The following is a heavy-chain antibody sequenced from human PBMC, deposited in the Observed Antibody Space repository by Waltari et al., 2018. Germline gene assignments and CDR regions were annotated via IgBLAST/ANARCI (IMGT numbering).Heavy chain of an antibody. CDR2: MSSSAGST. V-gene: IGHV3-23*04. CDR1: GFTFSSYA. CDR3: AKLHTLYYFDY. J-gene: IGHJ4*02. D-gene: IGHD2-2*02. Sequence: EVQLVESGGGLVQPGGSLRLSCAASGFTFSSYAMSWVRQAPGKGLEWVSTMSSSAGSTYSADSVKGRFTISRDNSKSTLYLQMNSLRAEDTAVYYCAKLHTLYYFDYWGQGTLVTVSS.